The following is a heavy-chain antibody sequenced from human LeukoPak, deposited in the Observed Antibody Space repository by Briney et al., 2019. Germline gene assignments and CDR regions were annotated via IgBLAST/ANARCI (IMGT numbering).Heavy chain of an antibody. Sequence: PSQTLSLTCTVSGGSISSGSYYWSWIRQPAGKGLEWIGRIYTSGSTYYNPSLKSRVTISVDTSKNQFSLKLSSVTAADTAVYYCARESIDSSGWYSRDRVFYYFDYWGQGTLVTVSS. J-gene: IGHJ4*02. V-gene: IGHV4-61*02. CDR1: GGSISSGSYY. D-gene: IGHD6-19*01. CDR2: IYTSGST. CDR3: ARESIDSSGWYSRDRVFYYFDY.